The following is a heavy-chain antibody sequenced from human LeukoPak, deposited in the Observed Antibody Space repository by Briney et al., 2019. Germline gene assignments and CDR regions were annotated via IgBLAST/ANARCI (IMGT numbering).Heavy chain of an antibody. CDR2: IYYSGST. CDR3: ARNYDSSGYYSGDAFDI. Sequence: SETLSLTCTVSGGSISSYYWSWIRQPPGKGLEWIGYIYYSGSTNYNPSVKSRVTISVDTSKNQFSLKLSSVTAADTAVYYCARNYDSSGYYSGDAFDIWGQGTMVTVSS. CDR1: GGSISSYY. J-gene: IGHJ3*02. V-gene: IGHV4-59*01. D-gene: IGHD3-22*01.